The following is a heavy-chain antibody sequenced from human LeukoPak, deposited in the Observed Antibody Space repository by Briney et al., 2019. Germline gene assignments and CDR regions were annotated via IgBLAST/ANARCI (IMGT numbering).Heavy chain of an antibody. J-gene: IGHJ4*02. CDR1: GFTLCDYA. CDR2: IRRKAYGGTT. V-gene: IGHV3-49*04. D-gene: IGHD3-9*01. Sequence: PGGSLRLSCTAWGFTLCDYAMRWVGQARGKGGEGVGLIRRKAYGGTTEYAACVKGRFASSRDEFKMIANVQMNSVKTGETSVNYCTRAIKDFVSLLPNDYWVQGTLITVSS. CDR3: TRAIKDFVSLLPNDY.